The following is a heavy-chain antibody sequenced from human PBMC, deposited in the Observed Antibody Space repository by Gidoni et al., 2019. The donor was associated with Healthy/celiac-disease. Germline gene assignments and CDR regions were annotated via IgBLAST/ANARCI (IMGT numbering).Heavy chain of an antibody. D-gene: IGHD3-3*01. CDR1: GFTFSSYE. Sequence: EVQLVESGGGLVQPGGSLRLSCAASGFTFSSYEMNWVRQAPGKGLEWVSYISSSGSTIYYADSVKGRFTISRDNAKNSLYLQMNSLRAEDTAVYYCARGLRFLEWYPPFDYWGQGTLVTVSS. V-gene: IGHV3-48*03. CDR2: ISSSGSTI. CDR3: ARGLRFLEWYPPFDY. J-gene: IGHJ4*02.